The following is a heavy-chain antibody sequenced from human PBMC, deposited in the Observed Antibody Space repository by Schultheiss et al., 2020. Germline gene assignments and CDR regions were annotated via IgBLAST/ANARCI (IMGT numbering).Heavy chain of an antibody. V-gene: IGHV4-59*08. CDR3: ARMMNWFDP. Sequence: SATLSLTCTVSGGSISSYYWSWIRQPPGKGLEWIGYIYYSGSTYYNPSLKSRVTISVDTSKNQFSLKLSSVTAADTAVYYCARMMNWFDPWGQGTLVTVSS. CDR1: GGSISSYY. D-gene: IGHD3-16*01. J-gene: IGHJ5*02. CDR2: IYYSGST.